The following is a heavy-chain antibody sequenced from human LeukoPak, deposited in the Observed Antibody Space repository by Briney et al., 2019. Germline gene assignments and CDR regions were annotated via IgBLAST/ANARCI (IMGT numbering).Heavy chain of an antibody. V-gene: IGHV1-2*06. Sequence: ASVKVSCKASGYTFTSYGISWVRQAPGQGLEWMGRINPNSGGTNYAQKFQGRVTMTRDTSISTAYMELSRLRSDDTAVYYCARGVAVAGTSFDYWGQGTLVTVSS. D-gene: IGHD6-19*01. CDR2: INPNSGGT. CDR3: ARGVAVAGTSFDY. CDR1: GYTFTSYG. J-gene: IGHJ4*02.